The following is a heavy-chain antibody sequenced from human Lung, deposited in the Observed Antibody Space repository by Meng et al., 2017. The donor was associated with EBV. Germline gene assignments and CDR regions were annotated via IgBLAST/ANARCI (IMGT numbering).Heavy chain of an antibody. V-gene: IGHV4-31*03. J-gene: IGHJ5*02. Sequence: QVQLQESGPGLVKPSPTLSLTCTVSGGSISSKNYYWSWIRQHPGKGLEWIGYIYYSGSTYYNPSLKSRVTISVDTSKNQFSLNLTFVTAADTAVYYCATTTVRGVNWIDPWGQGTLVTVSS. CDR3: ATTTVRGVNWIDP. CDR2: IYYSGST. CDR1: GGSISSKNYY. D-gene: IGHD3-10*01.